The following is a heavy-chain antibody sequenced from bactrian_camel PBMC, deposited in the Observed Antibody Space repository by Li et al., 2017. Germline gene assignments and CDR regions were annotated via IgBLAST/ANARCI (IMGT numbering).Heavy chain of an antibody. CDR3: ATQGHAYDDWCRSEYNR. D-gene: IGHD1*01. CDR2: TDTDGDST. CDR1: GFSTNTNC. J-gene: IGHJ4*01. Sequence: VQLVESGGGSAQAGGSLKLSCVASGFSTNTNCMGWFRQGPGKEREGVAVTDTDGDSTYYADSVKGRFTISRDFGKNTVHLRMNSLKPEDSAMYYCATQGHAYDDWCRSEYNRRGQGTQVTVS. V-gene: IGHV3S40*01.